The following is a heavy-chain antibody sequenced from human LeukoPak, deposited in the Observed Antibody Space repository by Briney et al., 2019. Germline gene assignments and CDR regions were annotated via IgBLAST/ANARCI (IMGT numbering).Heavy chain of an antibody. CDR3: ARGLGYCSGGSCDAFDI. Sequence: GGSLRLSCAASGFTFSSYAMSWVRQAPGKGLEWVSAISGSGGSTYYADSVKGRFTISRDNSKNSLYLQMNSLRAEDTALYYCARGLGYCSGGSCDAFDIWGQGTMVTVSS. CDR2: ISGSGGST. V-gene: IGHV3-23*01. J-gene: IGHJ3*02. D-gene: IGHD2-15*01. CDR1: GFTFSSYA.